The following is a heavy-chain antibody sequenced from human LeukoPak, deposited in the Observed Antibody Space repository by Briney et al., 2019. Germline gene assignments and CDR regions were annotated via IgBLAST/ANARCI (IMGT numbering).Heavy chain of an antibody. D-gene: IGHD1-26*01. CDR2: ISAYNGNT. CDR3: ARGSDSGSYYWFDP. Sequence: GASVKVSCKASGYTFTSYDINWVRQAPGQGLEWMGWISAYNGNTNYAQKLQGRVTMTTDTSTSTVYMELRSLRSDDTAVYYCARGSDSGSYYWFDPWGQGTLVIVSS. CDR1: GYTFTSYD. J-gene: IGHJ5*02. V-gene: IGHV1-18*01.